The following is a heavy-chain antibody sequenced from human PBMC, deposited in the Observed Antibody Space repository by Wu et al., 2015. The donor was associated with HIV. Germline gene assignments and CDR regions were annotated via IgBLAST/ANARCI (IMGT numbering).Heavy chain of an antibody. Sequence: QAQLVQFGAEVKKPGSSVKVTCKASGDGFTSYAVSWVRQAPGQGLEWMGGINPLFGTTKHAQKFLDRVAFTTDESKTTAYMELSNLKSEDTAVYFCTRSTFAGGSDTWYSFDKWGQGTLVSVSS. D-gene: IGHD2-15*01. CDR1: GDGFTSYA. CDR3: TRSTFAGGSDTWYSFDK. CDR2: INPLFGTT. J-gene: IGHJ4*02. V-gene: IGHV1-69*05.